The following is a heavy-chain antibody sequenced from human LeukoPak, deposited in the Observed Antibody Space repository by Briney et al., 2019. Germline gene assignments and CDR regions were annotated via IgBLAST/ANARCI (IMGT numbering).Heavy chain of an antibody. CDR2: ISAYNGTT. CDR1: GYTFTSYG. Sequence: ASVKVSCKASGYTFTSYGISWVRQAPGQGLEWMGWISAYNGTTDYAQKLQGRVTMTTDTSTSTAYMERRSLRSDDTAVYYCASSPLVLGAFDIWGQGTLVTVSS. V-gene: IGHV1-18*01. CDR3: ASSPLVLGAFDI. J-gene: IGHJ3*02. D-gene: IGHD2-8*02.